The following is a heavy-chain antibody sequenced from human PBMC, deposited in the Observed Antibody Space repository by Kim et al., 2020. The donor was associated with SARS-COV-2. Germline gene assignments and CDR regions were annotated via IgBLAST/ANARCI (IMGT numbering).Heavy chain of an antibody. D-gene: IGHD2-2*01. J-gene: IGHJ5*02. V-gene: IGHV4-39*01. CDR2: IYYSGST. CDR3: ARHDEGTPWYCSSTSCYVYNWFDP. Sequence: SETLSLTCTVSGGSISSSSYYWGWIHQPPGKGLEWIGSIYYSGSTYYNPSLKSRVTISVDTSKNQFSLKLSSVTAADTAVYYCARHDEGTPWYCSSTSCYVYNWFDPWGQGTLVTVSS. CDR1: GGSISSSSYY.